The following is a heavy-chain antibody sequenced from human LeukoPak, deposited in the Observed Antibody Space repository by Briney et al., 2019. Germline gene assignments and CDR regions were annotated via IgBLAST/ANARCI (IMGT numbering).Heavy chain of an antibody. J-gene: IGHJ4*02. CDR1: GFTFGSYA. Sequence: GGSLRLSCAASGFTFGSYAMSWVRQAPGKGLEWVANIKQDGSEKYYVDSVKGRFTISRDNAKNSLYLQMNSLRAEDTAVYYCARETYYYGSGSETVDYWGRGTLVTVSS. CDR2: IKQDGSEK. CDR3: ARETYYYGSGSETVDY. V-gene: IGHV3-7*01. D-gene: IGHD3-10*01.